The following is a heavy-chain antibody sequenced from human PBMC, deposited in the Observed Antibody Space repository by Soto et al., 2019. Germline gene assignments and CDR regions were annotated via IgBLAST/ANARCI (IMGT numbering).Heavy chain of an antibody. CDR3: ARSPRITIFGVVISPPIDY. J-gene: IGHJ4*02. V-gene: IGHV4-39*01. Sequence: SETLSLTCTVSGGSISSSSYYWGWIRQPPGKGLEWIGSIYYSGSTYYNPSLKSRVTISVDTSKNQFSLKLSSVTAADTAVYYCARSPRITIFGVVISPPIDYWGQGTLVTVSS. CDR2: IYYSGST. D-gene: IGHD3-3*01. CDR1: GGSISSSSYY.